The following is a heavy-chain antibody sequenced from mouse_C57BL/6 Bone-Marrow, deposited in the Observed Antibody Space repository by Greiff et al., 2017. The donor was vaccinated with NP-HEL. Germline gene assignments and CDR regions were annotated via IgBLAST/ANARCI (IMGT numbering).Heavy chain of an antibody. V-gene: IGHV1-54*01. CDR2: INPGSGGT. CDR3: ARSEDYYGSGYGY. CDR1: GYAFTNYL. Sequence: VQLQQSGAELVRPGTSVKVSCKASGYAFTNYLIEWVKQRPGQGLEWIGVINPGSGGTNYNEKFKGKATLTADKSSSTAYMQLSSLTSEDSAVYFCARSEDYYGSGYGYWGTGATLTVST. D-gene: IGHD1-1*01. J-gene: IGHJ2*01.